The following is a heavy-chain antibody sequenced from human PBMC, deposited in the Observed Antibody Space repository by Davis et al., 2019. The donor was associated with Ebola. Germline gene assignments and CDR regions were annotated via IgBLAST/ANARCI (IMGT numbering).Heavy chain of an antibody. Sequence: PSETLSLTCTVSGGSISSSSYYWSWIRQPPGKGLEWIGYIYYSGSTNYNPSLKSRVTISVDTSKNQFSLKLSSVTAADTAVYYCARVVPWALWNWFDPWGQGTLVTVSS. V-gene: IGHV4-61*05. D-gene: IGHD2-15*01. J-gene: IGHJ5*02. CDR1: GGSISSSSYY. CDR3: ARVVPWALWNWFDP. CDR2: IYYSGST.